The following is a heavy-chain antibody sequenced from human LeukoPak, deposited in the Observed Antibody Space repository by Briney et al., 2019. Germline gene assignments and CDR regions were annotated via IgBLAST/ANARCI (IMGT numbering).Heavy chain of an antibody. Sequence: SETLSLTCTVSGGSISPYYWSWIRQPPGKGLEWIGYIYDSGTTNYNPSLKSRVTMSVDTSKNQFSLKLNSVTAADTAVYYCARGPRYCSGGSCQRVWFDPWGQGTLVTVSS. CDR1: GGSISPYY. D-gene: IGHD2-15*01. J-gene: IGHJ5*02. CDR3: ARGPRYCSGGSCQRVWFDP. CDR2: IYDSGTT. V-gene: IGHV4-59*08.